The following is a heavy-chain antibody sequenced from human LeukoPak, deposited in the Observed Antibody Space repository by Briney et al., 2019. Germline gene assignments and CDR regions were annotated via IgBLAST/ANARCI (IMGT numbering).Heavy chain of an antibody. CDR1: GGSISSYY. V-gene: IGHV4-4*07. CDR3: ARDLLFPILLFDL. J-gene: IGHJ2*01. CDR2: IYTSGST. D-gene: IGHD2/OR15-2a*01. Sequence: SETLSLTCTVSGGSISSYYWSWIRQPAGKGLGWIGRIYTSGSTNYNPSLKSRVTMSVDTSKNQFSLKLSSVTAADTAVYYCARDLLFPILLFDLWGRGTLVTVSS.